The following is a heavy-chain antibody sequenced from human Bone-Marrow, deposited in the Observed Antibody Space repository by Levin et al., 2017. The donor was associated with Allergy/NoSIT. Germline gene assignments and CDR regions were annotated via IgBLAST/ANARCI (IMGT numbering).Heavy chain of an antibody. CDR1: GFTFNDYT. J-gene: IGHJ4*02. Sequence: GGSLRLSCAASGFTFNDYTMHWVRQAPQRGLEWVSLISWDASTTYYADSVRGRFTISRDKSKNALYLQMHSLTTEDTAVYYCATDLSPRIAVTGNIEYWGQGTLVTVSS. CDR3: ATDLSPRIAVTGNIEY. D-gene: IGHD6-19*01. CDR2: ISWDASTT. V-gene: IGHV3-43*01.